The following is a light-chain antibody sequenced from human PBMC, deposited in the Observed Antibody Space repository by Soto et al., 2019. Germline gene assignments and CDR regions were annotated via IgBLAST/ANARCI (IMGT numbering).Light chain of an antibody. CDR2: AAT. CDR1: QSISSY. J-gene: IGKJ4*01. V-gene: IGKV1-39*01. CDR3: QQYGYPPT. Sequence: DIQKTQSPSARPTSLGDRATITCRPSQSISSYLNWYQQXPGKAPKLLIYAATSRATGIPSRCSGSGSGTDFTLTISRVEPEYFAVCYCQQYGYPPTFCGGTKVDIK.